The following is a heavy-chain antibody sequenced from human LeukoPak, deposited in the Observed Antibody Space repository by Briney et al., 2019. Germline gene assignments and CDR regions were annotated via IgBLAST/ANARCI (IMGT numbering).Heavy chain of an antibody. V-gene: IGHV3-30*02. J-gene: IGHJ3*02. CDR2: IRYDGSNK. D-gene: IGHD2-15*01. CDR1: GYTFTVYY. CDR3: AKDGGSDPDSFDI. Sequence: SCKASGYTFTVYYRHWVRQAPGKGPEWLAFIRYDGSNKNYADSVKGRFTISRDNTKNSLYLQMNSLRAEDAAVYYCAKDGGSDPDSFDIWGQGTMVTVSS.